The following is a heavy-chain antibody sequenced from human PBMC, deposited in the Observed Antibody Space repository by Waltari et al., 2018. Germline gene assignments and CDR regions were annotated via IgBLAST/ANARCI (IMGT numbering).Heavy chain of an antibody. CDR1: GFALRSYD. J-gene: IGHJ4*01. V-gene: IGHV3-13*01. CDR3: ARGGTVTDFDY. Sequence: EVQLVESGGGLVQPGGSLRLSCEASGFALRSYDMHWVRQATGKGLEWVSSIGTADDTYHSGSVKGRFTISRENAKNSLHLQMNALRAEDTAVYYCARGGTVTDFDYWGHGTLVIVSS. D-gene: IGHD4-17*01. CDR2: IGTADDT.